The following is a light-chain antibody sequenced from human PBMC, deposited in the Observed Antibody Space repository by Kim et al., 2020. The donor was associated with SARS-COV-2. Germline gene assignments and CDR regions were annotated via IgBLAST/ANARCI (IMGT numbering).Light chain of an antibody. CDR1: QGIGDD. Sequence: DIQMTQSPSSLSASVGDRVTITCRASQGIGDDLSWYQQKPGKAPKRLIYEESSLESGVPSRFSGSGSGTEFTLTIASLQPADFATYYCLQYNSHPLTFGQGTKVDIK. CDR3: LQYNSHPLT. V-gene: IGKV1-17*01. CDR2: EES. J-gene: IGKJ1*01.